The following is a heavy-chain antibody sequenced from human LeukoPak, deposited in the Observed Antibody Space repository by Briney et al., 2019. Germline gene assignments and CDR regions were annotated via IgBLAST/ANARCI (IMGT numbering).Heavy chain of an antibody. V-gene: IGHV1-8*01. CDR1: GYPFSSYD. CDR2: MNPNRGNT. Sequence: ASVKVSCKASGYPFSSYDLNWVRQVTGQGLEWMGWMNPNRGNTGYAQKFQGRVTMTRNTSISTAYMELSSLRSEDTAVYYCARVIAVAGNLGWNYYYGMDVWGQGTTVTVSS. J-gene: IGHJ6*02. D-gene: IGHD6-19*01. CDR3: ARVIAVAGNLGWNYYYGMDV.